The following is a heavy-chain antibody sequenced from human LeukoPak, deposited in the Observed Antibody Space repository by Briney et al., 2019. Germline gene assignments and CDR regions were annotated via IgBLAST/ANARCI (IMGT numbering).Heavy chain of an antibody. J-gene: IGHJ6*02. CDR1: GFTFSSYS. V-gene: IGHV3-21*01. CDR3: ARGRYYGMDV. CDR2: ISSSSSYI. Sequence: GGSLRLSCVASGFTFSSYSMNWVRQAPGKGLEWVSSISSSSSYIYYADSVKGRFTISRDNAKNSMYLQMNSLRAEGTAVYYCARGRYYGMDVWGQGTTVTVSS.